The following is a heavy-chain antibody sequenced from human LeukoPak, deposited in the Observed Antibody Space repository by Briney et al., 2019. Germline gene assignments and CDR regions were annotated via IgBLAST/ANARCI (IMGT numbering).Heavy chain of an antibody. CDR2: INYSGSSM. CDR1: GFTFSDYY. CDR3: ARVVRPITIFASARPFFDI. D-gene: IGHD3-3*01. J-gene: IGHJ3*02. Sequence: PGGSLRLSCVASGFTFSDYYMSWIRQAPGKGLEWVSYINYSGSSMYYADSVKGRFTISRDNAKNSLYLQMNSLRPEDTAVYYCARVVRPITIFASARPFFDIWGQGTMGTVSS. V-gene: IGHV3-11*04.